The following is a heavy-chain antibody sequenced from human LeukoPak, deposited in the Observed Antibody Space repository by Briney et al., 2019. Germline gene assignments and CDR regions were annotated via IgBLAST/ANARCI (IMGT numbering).Heavy chain of an antibody. V-gene: IGHV3-48*01. CDR2: ISSSSSTI. Sequence: AGGSLRLSCAASGFTFSTYNMNWVRQAPGKGLEWVSYISSSSSTIYYADSVKGRFTISRDNAKNSLYLQMNSLRAEDTAVYYCAREGAAAEIDYWGQGTLVTVSS. CDR1: GFTFSTYN. J-gene: IGHJ4*02. D-gene: IGHD6-13*01. CDR3: AREGAAAEIDY.